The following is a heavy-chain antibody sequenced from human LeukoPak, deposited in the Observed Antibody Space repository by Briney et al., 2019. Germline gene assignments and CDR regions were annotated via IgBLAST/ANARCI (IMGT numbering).Heavy chain of an antibody. D-gene: IGHD2-2*01. J-gene: IGHJ6*02. CDR1: GFIFSSYR. CDR2: ISYDGSNK. V-gene: IGHV3-30*18. CDR3: AKTVVPAATGPYYGMDV. Sequence: PGGSLRLSCVGSGFIFSSYRMNWVRQAPGKGLEWVAVISYDGSNKYYADSVKGRFTISRDNSKNTLYLQMNSLRAEDTAVYYCAKTVVPAATGPYYGMDVWGQGTTVTVSS.